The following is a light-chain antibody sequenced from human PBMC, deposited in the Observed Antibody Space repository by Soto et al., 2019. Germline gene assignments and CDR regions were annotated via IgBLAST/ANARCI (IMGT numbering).Light chain of an antibody. CDR2: LNSDGSH. CDR1: SGHSSYA. V-gene: IGLV4-69*01. J-gene: IGLJ2*01. Sequence: QLVLTQSPSASASLGASVKLTCTLSSGHSSYAIAWHQQQPEKGPRHLMKLNSDGSHSKGDGIPDRFSGSSSGAERYLVISSLQSEDEADYYCQTWGTGIVVFGGGTKVTVL. CDR3: QTWGTGIVV.